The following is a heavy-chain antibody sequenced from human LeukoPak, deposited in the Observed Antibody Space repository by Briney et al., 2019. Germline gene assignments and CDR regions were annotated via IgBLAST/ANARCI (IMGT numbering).Heavy chain of an antibody. CDR2: VWYYGDNK. D-gene: IGHD2-21*01. Sequence: GSLRLSCAASGFTFNNYGLHWVRQAPGKGLEWVAVVWYYGDNKYYADSVKGRFTISRDNSNNTLYPHMNSLRAEDTAVYYCARSPVTGLWLPRMYYFDYWGQGTLVAVSS. CDR1: GFTFNNYG. CDR3: ARSPVTGLWLPRMYYFDY. V-gene: IGHV3-33*01. J-gene: IGHJ4*02.